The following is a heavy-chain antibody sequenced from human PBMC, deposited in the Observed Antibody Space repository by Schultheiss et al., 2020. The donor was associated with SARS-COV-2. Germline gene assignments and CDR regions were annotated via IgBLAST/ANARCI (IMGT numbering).Heavy chain of an antibody. J-gene: IGHJ6*02. D-gene: IGHD4-23*01. CDR1: GFTFSGSA. CDR2: IRSKANSYAT. Sequence: GESLKISCAASGFTFSGSAMHWVRQAFGKGLEWVGRIRSKANSYATAYAASVKGRFTISRDDSKNTAYLQMNSLKTEDTAVYYCTSPMTTVVKAYYYGMDVWGQGTTVTVSS. V-gene: IGHV3-73*01. CDR3: TSPMTTVVKAYYYGMDV.